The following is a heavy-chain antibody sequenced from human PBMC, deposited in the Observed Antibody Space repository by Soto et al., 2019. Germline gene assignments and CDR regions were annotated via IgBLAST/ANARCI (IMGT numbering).Heavy chain of an antibody. J-gene: IGHJ4*02. CDR2: ISNSATDTT. V-gene: IGHV3-23*01. CDR3: ARSCGYITREGPDL. CDR1: GFTFSNYA. Sequence: EVQLLESGGDLIQPGGSLRLSCAASGFTFSNYAMSWVRQAPGKGLDWVSTISNSATDTTYYAESVKGLFIISRDKSENTLFLHMTSLRAEDTAVYFCARSCGYITREGPDLWGQGTLVTVSS. D-gene: IGHD5-12*01.